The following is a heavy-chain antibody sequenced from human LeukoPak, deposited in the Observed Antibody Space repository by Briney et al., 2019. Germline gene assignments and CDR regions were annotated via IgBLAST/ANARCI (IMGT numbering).Heavy chain of an antibody. J-gene: IGHJ4*02. V-gene: IGHV3-23*01. CDR1: GFTFSSYA. CDR3: AKKVTVCGVGHWGVDY. CDR2: ISGSGGST. D-gene: IGHD3-3*01. Sequence: PGGSLRLSCAASGFTFSSYAMSWVRQAPGKGLEWVSAISGSGGSTYYADSVKGRFIISRDDSNSAIYMQMEILRIDDTTVYYCAKKVTVCGVGHWGVDYWGQGTLVTVSS.